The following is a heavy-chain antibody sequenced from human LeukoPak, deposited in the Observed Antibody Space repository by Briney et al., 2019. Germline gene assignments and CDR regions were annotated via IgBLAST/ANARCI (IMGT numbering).Heavy chain of an antibody. Sequence: SETLSLTCTVSGGSISSYYWSWIRQPPGKGLEWIGYIYYSGITNYNPSLKSRVTISVDTSRNHFSLKLSSVTAADTAVYYCARLTSYGGNSAFGDWGQGTLVTVSS. V-gene: IGHV4-59*08. CDR1: GGSISSYY. CDR3: ARLTSYGGNSAFGD. D-gene: IGHD4-23*01. J-gene: IGHJ4*02. CDR2: IYYSGIT.